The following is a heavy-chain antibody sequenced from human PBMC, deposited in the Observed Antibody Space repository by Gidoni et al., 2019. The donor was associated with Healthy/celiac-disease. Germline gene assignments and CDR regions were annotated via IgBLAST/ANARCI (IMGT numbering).Heavy chain of an antibody. D-gene: IGHD3-22*01. Sequence: QVPLVESGGGVVQPGRSLRLSCAASGFTFSSYAMHWVRQAPGKGLEWVAVISYDGSNKYYADSVKGRFTISRDNSKNTLYLQMNSLRAEDTAVYYCARAPCDSSGYYRCFVAADAFDIWGQGTMVTVSS. V-gene: IGHV3-30-3*01. CDR1: GFTFSSYA. J-gene: IGHJ3*02. CDR3: ARAPCDSSGYYRCFVAADAFDI. CDR2: ISYDGSNK.